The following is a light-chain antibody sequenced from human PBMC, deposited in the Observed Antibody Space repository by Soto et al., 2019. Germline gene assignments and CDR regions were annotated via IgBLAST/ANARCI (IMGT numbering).Light chain of an antibody. V-gene: IGLV1-44*01. CDR3: AAWDDSLNAVV. Sequence: QSVLTQPPSASGTTGQRVTIYCSGSSSNIVSNTVNWYQQLPGTAPKLLIYSNNQRPSGVPDRFSGSKSGTSASLAISGLQSEDEADYYCAAWDDSLNAVVFGGGTQLTVL. CDR1: SSNIVSNT. J-gene: IGLJ2*01. CDR2: SNN.